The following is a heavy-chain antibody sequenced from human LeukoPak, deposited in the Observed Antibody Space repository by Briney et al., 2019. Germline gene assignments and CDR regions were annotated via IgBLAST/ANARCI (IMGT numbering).Heavy chain of an antibody. CDR2: IRYDGSNK. J-gene: IGHJ4*02. Sequence: PGGSLRLSCAASGFTFSSYGMHWVRQAPGKGLEWVAFIRYDGSNKYYADSVKGRFTISRDNSKNTLYLQMNSLRAEDTAVYYCARGYDLSLGFDYWGQGTLVTVSS. D-gene: IGHD5-12*01. V-gene: IGHV3-30*02. CDR1: GFTFSSYG. CDR3: ARGYDLSLGFDY.